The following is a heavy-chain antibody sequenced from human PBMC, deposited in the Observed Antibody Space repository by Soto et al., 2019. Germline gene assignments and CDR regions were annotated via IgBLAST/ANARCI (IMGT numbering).Heavy chain of an antibody. V-gene: IGHV4-30-4*01. D-gene: IGHD3-10*01. CDR1: GGSISSGDYY. J-gene: IGHJ3*02. CDR2: IYYSGST. Sequence: PSETLSLTCTVSGGSISSGDYYWSWIHQPPGKGLEWIGYIYYSGSTYYNPSLKSRVTISVDTSKNQFSLKLSSVTAADTAVYYCARDQGGTMVRGASDIWGQGTMVTVSS. CDR3: ARDQGGTMVRGASDI.